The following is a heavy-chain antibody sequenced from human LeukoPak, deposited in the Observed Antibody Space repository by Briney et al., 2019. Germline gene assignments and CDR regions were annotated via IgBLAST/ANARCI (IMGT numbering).Heavy chain of an antibody. CDR2: INTNTGNP. Sequence: ASVNVSCKASGYTFTSYAMNWVRQAPGQGLEWMGWINTNTGNPTYAQGFTGRFVFSLDTSVSTAYLQISSLKAEDTAVYYCARDLGYCSSTSCLFDGMDVWGQGTTVTVSS. J-gene: IGHJ6*02. D-gene: IGHD2-2*01. CDR3: ARDLGYCSSTSCLFDGMDV. V-gene: IGHV7-4-1*02. CDR1: GYTFTSYA.